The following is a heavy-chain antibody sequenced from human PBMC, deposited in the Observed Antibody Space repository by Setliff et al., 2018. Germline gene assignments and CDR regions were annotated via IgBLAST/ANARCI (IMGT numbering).Heavy chain of an antibody. CDR1: GYTFTSYY. D-gene: IGHD3-9*01. V-gene: IGHV1-46*01. CDR3: AREGDILTGFPHGYYFDY. Sequence: ASVKVSCKASGYTFTSYYMHWVRQAPGQGLEWMGIINPSGGSTSYAQKFQGRVTMTRDTSTSTVYMELSSLRSEDTAVYYCAREGDILTGFPHGYYFDYWGQGTLVTVSS. J-gene: IGHJ4*02. CDR2: INPSGGST.